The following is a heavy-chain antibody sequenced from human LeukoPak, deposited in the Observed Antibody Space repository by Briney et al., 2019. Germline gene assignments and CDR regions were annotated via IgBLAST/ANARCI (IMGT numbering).Heavy chain of an antibody. J-gene: IGHJ4*02. V-gene: IGHV4-34*01. D-gene: IGHD3-3*01. Sequence: PSETLSLTCAVYGGSFSGYYWSWIRQPPGKGLEWIGEINHSGSTNYNPSLKSRVTISVDTSKNQFSLKPSSVTAADTAVYYCARCSYDFWSGYYRGPIDYWGQGTLVTVSS. CDR2: INHSGST. CDR1: GGSFSGYY. CDR3: ARCSYDFWSGYYRGPIDY.